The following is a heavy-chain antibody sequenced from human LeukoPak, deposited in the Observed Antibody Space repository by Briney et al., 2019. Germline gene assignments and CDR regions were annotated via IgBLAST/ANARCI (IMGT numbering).Heavy chain of an antibody. V-gene: IGHV4-39*01. D-gene: IGHD5-12*01. Sequence: SETLSLTCTVSGGSISSSSYYWGWIRQPPGKGLEWIGSIYYSGSTYYNPSLKSRVTIPVDTSKNQFSLKLTSVTAADTAVYYCARQAVSYSGYDLSWFDPWGQGTLVTVSS. CDR1: GGSISSSSYY. CDR2: IYYSGST. CDR3: ARQAVSYSGYDLSWFDP. J-gene: IGHJ5*02.